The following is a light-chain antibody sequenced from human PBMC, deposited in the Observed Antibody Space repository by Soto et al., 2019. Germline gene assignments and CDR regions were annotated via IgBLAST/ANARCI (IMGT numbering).Light chain of an antibody. CDR3: TQYDKWPRT. Sequence: EIVLTQSPSTLSLSPGERATLSCTASQTVNSNLAWYQQKPGQAPRLLIYGASTRATGIPARFSVSGSGTEFTLTISSLKSEDFAVYYCTQYDKWPRTFCQGTKVDIK. J-gene: IGKJ1*01. CDR2: GAS. V-gene: IGKV3-15*01. CDR1: QTVNSN.